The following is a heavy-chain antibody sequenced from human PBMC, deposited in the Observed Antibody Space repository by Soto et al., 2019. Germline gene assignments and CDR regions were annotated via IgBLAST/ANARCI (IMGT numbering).Heavy chain of an antibody. J-gene: IGHJ4*02. Sequence: QVQLVQSGTEVKKPGASVRVSCKTSGYTFTDHGISWVRQAPGQGLEWMGWISACTGNTDYAQKFQGRITMTTDAPTSTAYMELGSLTSDDTAVYYCAKDRPRLTQDFYDVHWGQGTLITVSS. CDR2: ISACTGNT. CDR3: AKDRPRLTQDFYDVH. V-gene: IGHV1-18*01. CDR1: GYTFTDHG. D-gene: IGHD3-22*01.